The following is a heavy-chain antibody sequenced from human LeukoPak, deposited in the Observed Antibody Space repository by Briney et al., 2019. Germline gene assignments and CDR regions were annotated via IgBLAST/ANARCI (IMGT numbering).Heavy chain of an antibody. CDR3: AREGDFWSGPPAY. D-gene: IGHD3-3*01. Sequence: NSSETLSLTCTVSGGSISSSSYYWGWIRQPPGKGLEWIGSIYYSGSTYYNPSLKSRVTISVDTSKNQFSLKLSSVTAADTAVYYCAREGDFWSGPPAYWGQGTLVTVSS. CDR2: IYYSGST. V-gene: IGHV4-39*07. J-gene: IGHJ4*02. CDR1: GGSISSSSYY.